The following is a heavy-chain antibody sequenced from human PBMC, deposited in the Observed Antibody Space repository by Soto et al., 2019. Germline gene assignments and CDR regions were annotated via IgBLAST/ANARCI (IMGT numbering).Heavy chain of an antibody. D-gene: IGHD3-22*01. Sequence: SETLSLTCTVSGGSVSSGSYYWSWIRQPPGKGLEWIGYIYSIGSTNYSPSLKSRVSMSLDTSKNQFSLKLRSVTAADTAVYYCARTYYFDSSGFGWGQGTLVTV. CDR1: GGSVSSGSYY. J-gene: IGHJ4*02. CDR2: IYSIGST. V-gene: IGHV4-61*01. CDR3: ARTYYFDSSGFG.